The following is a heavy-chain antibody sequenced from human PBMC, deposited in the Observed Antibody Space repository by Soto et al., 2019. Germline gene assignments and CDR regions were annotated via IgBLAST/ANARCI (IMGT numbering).Heavy chain of an antibody. CDR2: ISGSGGRS. V-gene: IGHV3-23*01. J-gene: IGHJ4*02. CDR3: AKAYFVWSSEQPYYFDY. CDR1: GFTFSNYA. Sequence: EVQRLDSGGGLVQPGGSLRLSCAASGFTFSNYAMTWVRQGPGKGLERVSGISGSGGRSYYADSVKGRFTITRDNSKSTLYLQMNSLRAEDTAVYYCAKAYFVWSSEQPYYFDYWGQGTLVTVSS. D-gene: IGHD3-16*01.